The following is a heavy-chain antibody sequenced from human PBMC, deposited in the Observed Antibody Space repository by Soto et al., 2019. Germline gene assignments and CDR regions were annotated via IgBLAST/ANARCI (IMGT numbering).Heavy chain of an antibody. Sequence: QVQLVESGGGVVQPGRSLRLSCVASGFTLSSYAMHWVRQAPGKGLEWVAVISYDGSDKYYANSVKGRFIISRDNSKSTLYLQMNSLRAEDTAMYYCVRDQDYNNMPRLDYWGQGTLVTVSS. CDR3: VRDQDYNNMPRLDY. V-gene: IGHV3-30-3*01. D-gene: IGHD4-4*01. CDR1: GFTLSSYA. J-gene: IGHJ4*02. CDR2: ISYDGSDK.